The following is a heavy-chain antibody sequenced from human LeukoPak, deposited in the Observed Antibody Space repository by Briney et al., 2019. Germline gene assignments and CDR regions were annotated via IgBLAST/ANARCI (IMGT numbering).Heavy chain of an antibody. CDR1: GFTFSNYA. Sequence: PGGSLRLSCAASGFTFSNYAMSWVRQAPGRGLELGSGISGNGGTTNYADSVKGRVTISRDYSKNTLYLQMSSLRAEDTAVYYCAKGPSGSYYFDYWGQGTLVTVSS. D-gene: IGHD1-26*01. CDR3: AKGPSGSYYFDY. CDR2: ISGNGGTT. V-gene: IGHV3-23*01. J-gene: IGHJ4*02.